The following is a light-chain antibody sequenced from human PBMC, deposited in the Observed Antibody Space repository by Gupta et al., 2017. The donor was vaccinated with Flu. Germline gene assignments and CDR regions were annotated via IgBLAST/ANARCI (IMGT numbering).Light chain of an antibody. CDR3: QQVNCGPRT. J-gene: IGKJ1*01. CDR1: QGGITY. Sequence: PSLLSASVGERATIACRASQGGITYVAWYQQKPGTAPAVLIHANSTRRSGIPARFSGSGSGTEFTITIISLQAEDFATYYCQQVNCGPRTFGQGTRLAIK. V-gene: IGKV1-9*01. CDR2: ANS.